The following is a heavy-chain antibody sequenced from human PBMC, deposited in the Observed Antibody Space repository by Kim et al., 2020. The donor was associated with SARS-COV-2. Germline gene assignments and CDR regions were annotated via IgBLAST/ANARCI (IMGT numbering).Heavy chain of an antibody. CDR2: ISGSGGST. CDR3: AEGVTAIRAFDI. D-gene: IGHD2-21*02. Sequence: GGSLRLSCAASGFTFSSYAMSWVRQAPGKGLEWVSAISGSGGSTYYADSVKGRFTISRDNSKNTLYLQMNSLRAEDTAVYYCAEGVTAIRAFDIWGQGTMVTVSS. J-gene: IGHJ3*02. V-gene: IGHV3-23*01. CDR1: GFTFSSYA.